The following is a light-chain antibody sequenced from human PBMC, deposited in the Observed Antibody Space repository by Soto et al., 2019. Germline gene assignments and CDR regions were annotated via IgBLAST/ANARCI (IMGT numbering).Light chain of an antibody. V-gene: IGKV3-20*01. CDR1: QSVSSSY. J-gene: IGKJ3*01. CDR2: GAS. Sequence: EIVLTQSPGTLSLSPGERATLSCRASQSVSSSYLAWYQQKPGQAPRLLIYGASSRATGIPDRFSGSGSGKDFTLTISRLEPEDFAVYYCQQYGSSFTFGPGTKGDIK. CDR3: QQYGSSFT.